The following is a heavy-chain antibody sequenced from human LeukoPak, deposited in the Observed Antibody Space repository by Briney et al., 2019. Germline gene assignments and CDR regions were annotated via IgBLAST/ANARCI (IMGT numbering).Heavy chain of an antibody. V-gene: IGHV4-39*01. D-gene: IGHD5-18*01. CDR3: AGGRGYSYGYPKKSRARGFDY. CDR1: GGSISSSSYY. J-gene: IGHJ4*02. Sequence: SETLSLTCTVSGGSISSSSYYWGWIRQPPGKGLEWIGSIYYSGSTYYNPSLKSRVTISVDTSKNQFSLKLSSVTAADTAVYYCAGGRGYSYGYPKKSRARGFDYWGQGTLVTVSS. CDR2: IYYSGST.